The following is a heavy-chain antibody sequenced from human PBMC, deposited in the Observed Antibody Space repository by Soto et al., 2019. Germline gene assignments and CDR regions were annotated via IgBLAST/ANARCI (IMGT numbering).Heavy chain of an antibody. CDR3: TRWPRPSSVGTVAF. Sequence: EVQLVESGGDLVQPGGSLRLSCTASGFTFSMYWMHWVRQVPGKGPEWVSRISDDGSRAAYADSVKVRFTISRDNANITLYLEMHVLRADDTAVYYCTRWPRPSSVGTVAFWGQGTPVTVSS. J-gene: IGHJ4*02. CDR1: GFTFSMYW. CDR2: ISDDGSRA. V-gene: IGHV3-74*01. D-gene: IGHD4-17*01.